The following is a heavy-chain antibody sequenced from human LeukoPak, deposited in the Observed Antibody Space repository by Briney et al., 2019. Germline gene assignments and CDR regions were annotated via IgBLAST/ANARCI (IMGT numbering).Heavy chain of an antibody. V-gene: IGHV4-4*07. Sequence: SETLSPTCTVSGGSISRYYWIWLRQPAGKGLEWIGRVYTSGSTNYNPSLKSRVTMSVGTSKSQFSLKLSSVTAADTAIYYCARGGEVGGTGSRFDYWGQGTLVTVSS. CDR2: VYTSGST. CDR1: GGSISRYY. J-gene: IGHJ4*02. D-gene: IGHD1-26*01. CDR3: ARGGEVGGTGSRFDY.